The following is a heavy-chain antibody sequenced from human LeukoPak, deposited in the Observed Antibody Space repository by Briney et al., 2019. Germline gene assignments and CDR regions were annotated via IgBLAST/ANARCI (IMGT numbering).Heavy chain of an antibody. J-gene: IGHJ6*03. V-gene: IGHV3-48*03. Sequence: GGSLRLSCAASGFTFSDYEMNWVRQAPGKGLEWLSHISVSGTTIHYADSVKGRFTISRDNAKNSLYLQMNSLRAEDTAVYYCARGRWFGEYYYYYYMDVWGKGTTVTISS. D-gene: IGHD3-10*01. CDR1: GFTFSDYE. CDR2: ISVSGTTI. CDR3: ARGRWFGEYYYYYYMDV.